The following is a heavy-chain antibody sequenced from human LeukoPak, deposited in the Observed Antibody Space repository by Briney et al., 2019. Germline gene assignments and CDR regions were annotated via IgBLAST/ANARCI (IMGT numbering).Heavy chain of an antibody. CDR1: GFTLDDYG. V-gene: IGHV3-20*04. CDR3: AAPLRGNDY. J-gene: IGHJ4*02. CDR2: ISWNGGNR. D-gene: IGHD3-10*01. Sequence: GGSLRLSCAASGFTLDDYGMNWVRQAPGKGLEWVSRISWNGGNRGYADSVKGRFTISRDNAKNSLYLQMNSLRAEDTAVYYCAAPLRGNDYWGQGTLVTVSS.